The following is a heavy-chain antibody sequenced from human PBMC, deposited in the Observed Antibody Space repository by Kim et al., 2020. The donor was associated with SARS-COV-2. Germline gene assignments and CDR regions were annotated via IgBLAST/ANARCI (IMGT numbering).Heavy chain of an antibody. CDR1: GFTFINYA. Sequence: GGSLRLSCVASGFTFINYAVSWVRQAPGKGLEWVSGINGNGDATYYADSVKGRFTISRDNPKHTVYLQINSLRVEDTAVYYCAKDRPRDPAAAGPEHFD. CDR3: AKDRPRDPAAAGPEHFD. V-gene: IGHV3-23*01. CDR2: INGNGDAT. J-gene: IGHJ4*01. D-gene: IGHD6-13*01.